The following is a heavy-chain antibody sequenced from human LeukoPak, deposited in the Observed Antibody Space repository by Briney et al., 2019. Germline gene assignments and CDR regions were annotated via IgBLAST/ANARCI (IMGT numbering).Heavy chain of an antibody. J-gene: IGHJ4*02. CDR2: INHSGST. D-gene: IGHD6-19*01. CDR3: ARKNGQWLVATKGHFDY. CDR1: GGSFSGYY. V-gene: IGHV4-34*01. Sequence: SETLSLTCAVYGGSFSGYYWSWIRQPPGKGLEWIGEINHSGSTNYNPSLKSRVTISVDTSKNQFSLKLSSVTAADTAVYYCARKNGQWLVATKGHFDYWGQGTLVTVSS.